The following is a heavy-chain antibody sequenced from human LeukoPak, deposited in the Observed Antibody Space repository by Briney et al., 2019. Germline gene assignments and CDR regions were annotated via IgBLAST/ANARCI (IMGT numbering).Heavy chain of an antibody. CDR2: IIPIFGTA. D-gene: IGHD3-3*01. Sequence: SVKVPCKASGGTFSSYAISWVRQAPGQGLEWMGRIIPIFGTANYAQKFQGRVTITTDESTSTAYMELSSLRSEDTAVYYCATSLTIFGVVKAQYWGQGTLVTVSS. V-gene: IGHV1-69*05. CDR3: ATSLTIFGVVKAQY. J-gene: IGHJ4*02. CDR1: GGTFSSYA.